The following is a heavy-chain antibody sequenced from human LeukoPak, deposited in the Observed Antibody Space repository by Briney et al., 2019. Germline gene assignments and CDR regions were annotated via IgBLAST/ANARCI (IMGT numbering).Heavy chain of an antibody. CDR2: FYYGEST. CDR3: ATHPRANSGYDLSDF. J-gene: IGHJ4*02. D-gene: IGHD5-12*01. V-gene: IGHV4-39*01. CDR1: GGSISSSSSY. Sequence: SETLSLTCTVAGGSISSSSSYWGWFRQPPGKGLEWVGSFYYGESTNYNPSLTSRVTISVDTSKNQFSLGLSSVTAADTAMYYCATHPRANSGYDLSDFWGQGTLVTVSS.